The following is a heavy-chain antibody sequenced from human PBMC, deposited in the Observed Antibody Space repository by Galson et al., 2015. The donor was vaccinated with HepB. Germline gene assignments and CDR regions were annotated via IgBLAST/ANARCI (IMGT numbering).Heavy chain of an antibody. D-gene: IGHD2-21*02. J-gene: IGHJ2*01. V-gene: IGHV3-23*01. CDR2: ISENSAST. Sequence: SLRLSCAASGFTFSSYAMNWVRQAPGKGLEWVSSISENSASTHYADSVKGRFTISRDNSKNTLHLQMNSLRAEDTAVYYCAEGVCGGDCYAYWYFELRGRGTLVTVSS. CDR1: GFTFSSYA. CDR3: AEGVCGGDCYAYWYFEL.